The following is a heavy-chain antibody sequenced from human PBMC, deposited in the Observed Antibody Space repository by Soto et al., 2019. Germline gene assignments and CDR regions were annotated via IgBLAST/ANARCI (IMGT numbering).Heavy chain of an antibody. CDR3: ARGLEFNGFWFDP. CDR2: IIPIFGTA. V-gene: IGHV1-69*12. J-gene: IGHJ5*02. D-gene: IGHD3-3*01. CDR1: GGTFSSYA. Sequence: QVQLVQSGAEVKKPGSSVKVSCKASGGTFSSYAISWVRQAPGQGLEWMGGIIPIFGTANYAQKFQGRVTITADESTSTAYTELSSLSSEDPAVYYCARGLEFNGFWFDPWGQGTLVTVSS.